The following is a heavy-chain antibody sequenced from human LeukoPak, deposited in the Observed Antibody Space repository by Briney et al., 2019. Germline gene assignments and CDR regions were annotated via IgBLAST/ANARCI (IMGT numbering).Heavy chain of an antibody. Sequence: SETLSLTCTVSGGSISSGGYYWSWIRQPPGKGLEWIGYIYHSGSTYYNPSLKSRVTISVDRSKNQFSLKLSSVTAADTAVYYCARAHSSSWYVDYWGQGTLVTVSS. J-gene: IGHJ4*02. D-gene: IGHD6-13*01. CDR3: ARAHSSSWYVDY. CDR1: GGSISSGGYY. V-gene: IGHV4-30-2*01. CDR2: IYHSGST.